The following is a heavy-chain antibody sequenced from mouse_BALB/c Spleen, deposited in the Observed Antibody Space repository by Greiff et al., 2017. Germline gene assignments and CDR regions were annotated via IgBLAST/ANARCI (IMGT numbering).Heavy chain of an antibody. J-gene: IGHJ4*01. CDR2: IRSKSNNYAT. Sequence: GGGLVQPKGSLKLSCAASGFTFNTNAMNWVRQAPGKGLEWVARIRSKSNNYATYYADSVKDRFTISRDDSQSMLYLQMNNLKTEDTAMYYCVRDIMDYWGQGTSVTVSS. CDR1: GFTFNTNA. CDR3: VRDIMDY. V-gene: IGHV10S3*01.